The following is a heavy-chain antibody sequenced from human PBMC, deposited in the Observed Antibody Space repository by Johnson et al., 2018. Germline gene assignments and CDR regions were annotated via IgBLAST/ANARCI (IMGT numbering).Heavy chain of an antibody. CDR1: GFTVSGYY. CDR2: IYSGNTP. D-gene: IGHD6-19*01. Sequence: VQLVQSGGGLVQPGGSXRLSCAASGFTVSGYYMSWVRQAPGQGLEWVSVIYSGNTPYYADSVKGRFTISRDNAKNSLYLIMNRLRAEDTAVYYCARVLAVADAFDIWGQGTMVTVSS. J-gene: IGHJ3*02. CDR3: ARVLAVADAFDI. V-gene: IGHV3-66*01.